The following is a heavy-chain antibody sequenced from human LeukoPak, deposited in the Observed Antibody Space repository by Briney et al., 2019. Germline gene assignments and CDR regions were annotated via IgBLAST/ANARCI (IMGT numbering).Heavy chain of an antibody. J-gene: IGHJ4*02. CDR3: ASLGYGAGSYYSDY. Sequence: GGSLRLSCAASGFAFSRTHMNWVRQAPGEGLEWLSYISFSNSPIYYADSVRGRFTISRDNAKNSVYLQMNSLRAEDTAVYYCASLGYGAGSYYSDYWGQGALVTVSS. CDR1: GFAFSRTH. D-gene: IGHD3-10*01. V-gene: IGHV3-48*01. CDR2: ISFSNSPI.